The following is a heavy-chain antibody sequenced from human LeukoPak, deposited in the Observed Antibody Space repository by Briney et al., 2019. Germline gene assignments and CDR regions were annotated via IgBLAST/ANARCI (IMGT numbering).Heavy chain of an antibody. CDR2: IIPIFGTA. CDR3: ARSLDCGSGSYCFDY. V-gene: IGHV1-69*13. CDR1: GVTFSSYE. D-gene: IGHD3-10*01. J-gene: IGHJ4*02. Sequence: SVKVSCKASGVTFSSYEISWVRQAPGQGLEWMGGIIPIFGTANYAQKFQGRVTITADESTSTAYMELSSLRSEDTAVYYCARSLDCGSGSYCFDYWGQGTLVTVSS.